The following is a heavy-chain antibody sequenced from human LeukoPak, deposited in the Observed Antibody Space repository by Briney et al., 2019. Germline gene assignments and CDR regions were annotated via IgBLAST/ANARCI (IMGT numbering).Heavy chain of an antibody. CDR1: GYTFTGYY. Sequence: GASVKVSCKASGYTFTGYYMHWVRQAPGQGLEWMGWINPNSGGTNYAQKFQGRVTMTRDTSNSTAYMELSRLRSDDTAVYYCARAHDPYCGGDCADAFDIWGQGTMVTVSS. CDR2: INPNSGGT. D-gene: IGHD2-21*02. CDR3: ARAHDPYCGGDCADAFDI. V-gene: IGHV1-2*02. J-gene: IGHJ3*02.